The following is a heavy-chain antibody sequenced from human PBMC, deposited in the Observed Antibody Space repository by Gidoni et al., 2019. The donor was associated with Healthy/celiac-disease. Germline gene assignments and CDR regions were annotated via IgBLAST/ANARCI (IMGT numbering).Heavy chain of an antibody. V-gene: IGHV1-69*01. D-gene: IGHD1-26*01. J-gene: IGHJ6*03. CDR1: GGTFRSYA. Sequence: QVQLVQSGAEVKKPGSSVKVSCKASGGTFRSYAIRWVRRAPGQGLECMGGIIPSFGPAIYAQKFQGRVTITADESTSTAYMELSSLRSEDTAVYYCARVPAIRELSPYYYYYYMDVWGKGTTVTVSS. CDR2: IIPSFGPA. CDR3: ARVPAIRELSPYYYYYYMDV.